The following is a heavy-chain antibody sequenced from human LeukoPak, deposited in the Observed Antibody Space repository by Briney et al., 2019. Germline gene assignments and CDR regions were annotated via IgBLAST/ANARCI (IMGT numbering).Heavy chain of an antibody. J-gene: IGHJ3*02. V-gene: IGHV4-34*01. Sequence: SETLSLTCAVYGGSFSGYYWSWIRQPPGKGLEWIGEINHSGSTNYNASLKSRGTISVDKSKKQCSLKRSYVTAAETAVYYCAGGEVVERSGWYYDAFDIWGQGTMVTVSS. CDR1: GGSFSGYY. CDR3: AGGEVVERSGWYYDAFDI. CDR2: INHSGST. D-gene: IGHD6-19*01.